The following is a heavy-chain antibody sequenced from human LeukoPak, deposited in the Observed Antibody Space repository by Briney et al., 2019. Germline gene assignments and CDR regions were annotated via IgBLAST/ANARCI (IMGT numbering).Heavy chain of an antibody. D-gene: IGHD3-3*01. CDR3: ARGYYDFWSGNNWFDP. CDR2: IYTSGST. CDR1: GGSISSYY. V-gene: IGHV4-4*07. J-gene: IGHJ5*02. Sequence: PSETLSLTCTVSGGSISSYYWSWIRQPAGKGLEWIGRIYTSGSTNYNPSLKSRVTMSVDTSKNQFSLKPSSVTAADTAVYYCARGYYDFWSGNNWFDPWGQGTLVTVSS.